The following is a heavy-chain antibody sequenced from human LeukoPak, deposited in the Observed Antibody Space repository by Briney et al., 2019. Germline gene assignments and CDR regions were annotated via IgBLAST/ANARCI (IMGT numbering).Heavy chain of an antibody. CDR3: ARLGLEVPAAMAFDY. CDR1: GGSISSSSYY. V-gene: IGHV4-39*01. D-gene: IGHD2-2*01. CDR2: IYYSGST. J-gene: IGHJ4*02. Sequence: SETLSLTCIVSGGSISSSSYYWGWIRQPPGKGLEWIGSIYYSGSTYYNPSLTSRVTISVDTSNNQLSLKLSSVTAADTAVYYCARLGLEVPAAMAFDYWGQGTLVTVSS.